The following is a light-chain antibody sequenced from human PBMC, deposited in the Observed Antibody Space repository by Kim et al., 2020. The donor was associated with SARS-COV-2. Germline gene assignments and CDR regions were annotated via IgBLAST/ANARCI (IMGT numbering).Light chain of an antibody. CDR1: SSDVGGYNY. CDR3: SSYTSSSTLV. Sequence: PSITISCTGTSSDVGGYNYVSWYQQHPGKAPKLMIYDVSIRPSGVSNRFSGSKSGNTASLTISGLQAEDEADYYCSSYTSSSTLVFGTGTKVTVL. CDR2: DVS. J-gene: IGLJ1*01. V-gene: IGLV2-14*03.